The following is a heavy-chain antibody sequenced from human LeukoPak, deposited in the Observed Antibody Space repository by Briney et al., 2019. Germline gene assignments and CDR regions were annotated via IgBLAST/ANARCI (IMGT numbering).Heavy chain of an antibody. CDR3: ARGRYYDYVWGTNWFDP. CDR2: IYYSGST. CDR1: GDSISSFY. J-gene: IGHJ5*02. Sequence: SETLSLTCSVSGDSISSFYWSWIRQHPGKGLEWIGYIYYSGSTYYNPSLKSRVTISVDTSKNQFSLKLSSVTAADTAVYYCARGRYYDYVWGTNWFDPWGQGTLVTVSS. D-gene: IGHD3-16*01. V-gene: IGHV4-31*03.